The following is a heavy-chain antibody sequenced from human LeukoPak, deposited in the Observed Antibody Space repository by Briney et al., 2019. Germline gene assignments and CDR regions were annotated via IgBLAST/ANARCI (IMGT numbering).Heavy chain of an antibody. CDR1: GYTFNNYG. J-gene: IGHJ4*02. Sequence: GASVKVSFKASGYTFNNYGITWVRQAPGQGLEWMGWISAYNGKINFAQKVQGRVTMTTDTSTSTAYMELRNLRSDDTAVYYCARDHIAVAGKDSDYWGQGTLVTVSS. CDR2: ISAYNGKI. D-gene: IGHD6-19*01. V-gene: IGHV1-18*01. CDR3: ARDHIAVAGKDSDY.